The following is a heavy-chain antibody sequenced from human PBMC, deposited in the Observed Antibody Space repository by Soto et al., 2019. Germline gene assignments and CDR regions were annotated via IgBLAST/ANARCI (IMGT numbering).Heavy chain of an antibody. CDR1: GGSISSSSYY. Sequence: QLQLQESGPGLVKPSETLSLTCTVSGGSISSSSYYWGWIRQPPGKGLEWIGSIYYSGSTYYNPSLKSRVTISVDTSKNQFSLKLSSVTAADTAVYYCATLGAYSSGWYYFDYWGQGTLVTVSS. CDR2: IYYSGST. CDR3: ATLGAYSSGWYYFDY. D-gene: IGHD6-19*01. V-gene: IGHV4-39*01. J-gene: IGHJ4*02.